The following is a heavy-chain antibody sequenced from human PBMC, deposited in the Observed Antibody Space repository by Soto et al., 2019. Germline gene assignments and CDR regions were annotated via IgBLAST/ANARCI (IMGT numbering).Heavy chain of an antibody. D-gene: IGHD7-27*01. CDR1: GFAFSTYD. V-gene: IGHV3-13*01. CDR2: IGAGHDT. Sequence: EVQLVESGGGLVQPGGSLRLSCAASGFAFSTYDFHWVRQATGDGLEWVSAIGAGHDTYYAGSVKGRFTISRENVKSSLYLQMNSLRAEDTAVYWCAREKTGGGVRALDIWGQGTLVTVSS. CDR3: AREKTGGGVRALDI. J-gene: IGHJ3*02.